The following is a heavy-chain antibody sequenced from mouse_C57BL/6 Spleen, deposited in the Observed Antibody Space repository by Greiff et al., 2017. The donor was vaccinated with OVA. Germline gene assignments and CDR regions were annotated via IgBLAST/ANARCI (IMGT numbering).Heavy chain of an antibody. CDR1: GYSFTGYF. D-gene: IGHD1-1*01. CDR3: ARSITTVVASFDY. V-gene: IGHV1-20*01. Sequence: EVQLQESGPELVKPGDSVKISCKASGYSFTGYFMNWVMQSHGKSLEWIGRINPYNGDTFYNQKFKGKATLTVDKSSSTAHMELRSLTSEDSAVYYCARSITTVVASFDYWGQGTTLTVSS. J-gene: IGHJ2*01. CDR2: INPYNGDT.